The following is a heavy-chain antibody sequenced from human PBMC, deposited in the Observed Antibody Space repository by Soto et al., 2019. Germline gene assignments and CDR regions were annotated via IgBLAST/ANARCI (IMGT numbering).Heavy chain of an antibody. CDR3: ATQGGGGGY. J-gene: IGHJ4*02. D-gene: IGHD3-16*01. CDR2: IYSGGYT. V-gene: IGHV3-53*01. CDR1: GFTVSNNY. Sequence: EVQLVESGGGLIQPGGSLRLSCAVSGFTVSNNYMSWVRQAPGKGLEGVSVIYSGGYTAYGDSVKGRFTISRDNSKNTIYLKRKSLGAEAAGVFYCATQGGGGGYWGQGTLVTVSS.